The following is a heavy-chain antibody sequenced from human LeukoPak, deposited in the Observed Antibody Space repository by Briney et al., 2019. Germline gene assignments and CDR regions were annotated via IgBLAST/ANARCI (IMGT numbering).Heavy chain of an antibody. CDR2: IYYSGST. Sequence: SSETLSFTCTVSGGSVSSGSYYGSWIRQPPGKGLEWIGYIYYSGSTNYNPSLKSRVTISVDTSKNQFSLKLSSVTAADTAVYYCARVGGLAAALFDYWGQGTLVTVSS. V-gene: IGHV4-61*01. J-gene: IGHJ4*02. CDR3: ARVGGLAAALFDY. CDR1: GGSVSSGSYY. D-gene: IGHD6-13*01.